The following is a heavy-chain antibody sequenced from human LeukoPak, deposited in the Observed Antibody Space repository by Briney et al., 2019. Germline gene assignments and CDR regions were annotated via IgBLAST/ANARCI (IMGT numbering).Heavy chain of an antibody. CDR1: GFTFSSYA. J-gene: IGHJ4*02. D-gene: IGHD2-15*01. V-gene: IGHV3-30*04. CDR2: ISYDGSNK. Sequence: GGSLRLSCAASGFTFSSYAMHWVRQAPGKGLEWVAVISYDGSNKYYADSVKGRFTISRDNSKNTLYLQMNSLRAEDTAVYYCARGLSHWWYSHWGQGTLVTVSS. CDR3: ARGLSHWWYSH.